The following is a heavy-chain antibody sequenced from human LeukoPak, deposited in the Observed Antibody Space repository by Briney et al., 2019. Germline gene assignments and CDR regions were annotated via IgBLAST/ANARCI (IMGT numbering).Heavy chain of an antibody. Sequence: SEALSLTCTASGGSISSYYWSWIRPPPGKGLEWIGEINHSGSTNYNPSLKSRVSISVDTSKNQFSLKLSSVSAPDTAVYYCARGRTFRYGPGGNFDYWGQGTLVTVSS. CDR1: GGSISSYY. J-gene: IGHJ4*02. D-gene: IGHD2/OR15-2a*01. CDR3: ARGRTFRYGPGGNFDY. CDR2: INHSGST. V-gene: IGHV4-34*01.